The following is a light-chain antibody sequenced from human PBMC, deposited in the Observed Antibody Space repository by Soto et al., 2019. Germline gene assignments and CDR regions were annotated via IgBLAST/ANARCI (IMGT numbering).Light chain of an antibody. Sequence: EIVVTQSPATLSVSPGERATLSCRASQSVGNNFAWYQQKPGQAPRLLIFATSTRATGVPARFSGSGSGTAFTRTISSLQSEDFEVYYCQQYGDWPLTFGGGAKVEIE. J-gene: IGKJ4*01. CDR1: QSVGNN. V-gene: IGKV3-15*01. CDR3: QQYGDWPLT. CDR2: ATS.